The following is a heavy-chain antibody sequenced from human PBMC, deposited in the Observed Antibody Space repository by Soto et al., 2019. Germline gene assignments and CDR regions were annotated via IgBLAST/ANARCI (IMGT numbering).Heavy chain of an antibody. CDR3: ESGILTESYGMDV. V-gene: IGHV1-24*01. J-gene: IGHJ6*02. CDR2: FDPEDGDT. CDR1: GYTHTELS. D-gene: IGHD3-9*01. Sequence: ASVKLYCKVSGYTHTELSMHGVRQAPGKGLEWMGGFDPEDGDTIYAQKFQGRVTMTGDTSTNTAYMELSRLRSDDTAVYYCESGILTESYGMDVWGQGTTVTVSS.